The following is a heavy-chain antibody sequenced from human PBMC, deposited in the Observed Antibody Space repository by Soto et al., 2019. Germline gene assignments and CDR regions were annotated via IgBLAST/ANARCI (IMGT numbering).Heavy chain of an antibody. V-gene: IGHV3-23*01. CDR2: ISGSGGST. CDR1: GFTFSSYA. D-gene: IGHD6-19*01. Sequence: EVQLLESGGGLVQPGGSLRLSCAASGFTFSSYAMSWVRQAPGKGLEWVSAISGSGGSTYYADSVKGRFTFSRDNSKNTLYLQMNILRAEDTAVYYCARRSSGWYFHYWGQGTLVTVSS. CDR3: ARRSSGWYFHY. J-gene: IGHJ4*02.